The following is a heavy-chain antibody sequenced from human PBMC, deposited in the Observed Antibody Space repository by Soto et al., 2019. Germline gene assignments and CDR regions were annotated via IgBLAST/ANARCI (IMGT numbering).Heavy chain of an antibody. D-gene: IGHD6-6*01. CDR3: AREAYSSSSYWFDP. J-gene: IGHJ5*02. V-gene: IGHV4-31*03. Sequence: SETLSLTCTVSGGSISSGGYYWSWIRQHPGKGLEWIGYIYYSGSTYYNPSLKSRVTISVDTSKNQFSLNLSSATAADTAVYYCAREAYSSSSYWFDPWGQGTLVTVSS. CDR2: IYYSGST. CDR1: GGSISSGGYY.